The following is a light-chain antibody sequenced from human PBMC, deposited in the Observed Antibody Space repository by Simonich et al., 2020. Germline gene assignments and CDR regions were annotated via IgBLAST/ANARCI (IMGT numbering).Light chain of an antibody. J-gene: IGLJ3*02. Sequence: NFMLTQPHFVSESPVKTVTISCTRSSGSIASNYVQWYQQRPGSAPTTVIYEDNQSPSGVPDRFSGSIDSSSNSASLTISGLKTEDEADYYCQSYDSSNYWVFGGGTKLTVL. CDR2: EDN. V-gene: IGLV6-57*03. CDR3: QSYDSSNYWV. CDR1: SGSIASNY.